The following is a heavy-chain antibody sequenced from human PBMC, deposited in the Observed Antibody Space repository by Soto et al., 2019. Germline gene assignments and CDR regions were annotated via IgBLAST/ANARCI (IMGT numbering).Heavy chain of an antibody. CDR3: ARCKWPQGDNWFDP. J-gene: IGHJ5*02. D-gene: IGHD5-12*01. V-gene: IGHV5-51*01. CDR1: GYSFTSYW. CDR2: IYPGDSDT. Sequence: PGESLKISCKGSGYSFTSYWIGWVRQMPGKGLEWMGIIYPGDSDTRYSPSFQGQVTISADKSISTAYLQWSSLKASDNVMYYCARCKWPQGDNWFDPWGQGTLVTVSS.